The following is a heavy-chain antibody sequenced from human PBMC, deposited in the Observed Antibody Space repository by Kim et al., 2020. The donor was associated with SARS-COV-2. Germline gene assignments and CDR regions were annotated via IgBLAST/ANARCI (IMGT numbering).Heavy chain of an antibody. J-gene: IGHJ6*02. V-gene: IGHV4-34*01. D-gene: IGHD5-18*01. CDR1: GGSFSGYY. Sequence: SETLSLTCAVYGGSFSGYYWSWIRQPPGKGLEWIGEINHSGSTNYNPSLKSRVTISVDTSKNQFSLKLSSVTAADTAVYYCARTRYSYGNYYYYGMDVWGQGTTVTVSS. CDR2: INHSGST. CDR3: ARTRYSYGNYYYYGMDV.